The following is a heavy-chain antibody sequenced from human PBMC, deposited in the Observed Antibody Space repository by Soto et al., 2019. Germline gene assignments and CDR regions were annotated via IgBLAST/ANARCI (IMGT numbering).Heavy chain of an antibody. CDR3: AKGLLGYCSGGSCYAYWFDP. D-gene: IGHD2-15*01. J-gene: IGHJ5*02. V-gene: IGHV3-23*01. CDR1: GFTFSSYA. Sequence: EVQLLESGGGLVQPGGSLRLSCAASGFTFSSYAMSWVRQAPGKGLEWVSAISGSGGSTYYADSVKGRFTISRDNSKNTLYLQMNSLRAEDTAVYYCAKGLLGYCSGGSCYAYWFDPWGQGTLVTVSS. CDR2: ISGSGGST.